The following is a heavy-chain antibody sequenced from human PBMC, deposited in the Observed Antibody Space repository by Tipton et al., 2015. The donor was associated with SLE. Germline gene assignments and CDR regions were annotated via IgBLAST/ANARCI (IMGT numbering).Heavy chain of an antibody. V-gene: IGHV3-74*01. CDR1: GFPFSSYW. CDR2: IKSDGVST. CDR3: AREVVVPAAIRDSYIMAV. Sequence: GSLRLSCAASGFPFSSYWMRWVRQAPGKGLVWVARIKSDGVSTNYADTVKGRFTISRDNAKNTLYLQMNSLRAEDTAVYFCAREVVVPAAIRDSYIMAVWGQGTTVTVSS. D-gene: IGHD2-2*01. J-gene: IGHJ6*02.